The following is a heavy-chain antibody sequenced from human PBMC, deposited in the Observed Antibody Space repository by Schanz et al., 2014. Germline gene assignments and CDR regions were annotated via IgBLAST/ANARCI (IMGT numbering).Heavy chain of an antibody. V-gene: IGHV1-18*01. D-gene: IGHD3-22*01. CDR3: AKDPSHGDYDYYFDY. J-gene: IGHJ4*02. Sequence: NLQGRVTMTTDTSTSTAYMELRSLRSDDTAVYYCAKDPSHGDYDYYFDYWGQGTLVTVSS.